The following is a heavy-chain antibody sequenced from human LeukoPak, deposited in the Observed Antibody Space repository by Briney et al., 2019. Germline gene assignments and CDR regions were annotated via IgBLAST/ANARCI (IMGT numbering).Heavy chain of an antibody. D-gene: IGHD6-13*01. Sequence: ASVKVSCKASGYTFTSYCMHWVRQAPGQGLEWMGIINPSGGSTSYAQKFQGRVTMTRDMSTSTVYMELSSLRSEDTAVYYCAKEYSSSWEEFDPWGQGTLVTVSS. CDR1: GYTFTSYC. J-gene: IGHJ5*02. CDR2: INPSGGST. CDR3: AKEYSSSWEEFDP. V-gene: IGHV1-46*01.